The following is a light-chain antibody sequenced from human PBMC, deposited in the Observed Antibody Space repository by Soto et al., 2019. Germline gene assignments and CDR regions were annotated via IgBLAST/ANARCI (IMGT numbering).Light chain of an antibody. Sequence: QSALTQPRSVSGSPGQSVTISCTGSSSDVGDYNYVSWYQQHPGKAPKVLIYDVTKRPSGVPDRFSGSKSGNTASLTISGLQAEDEADYYCCSYAATYTWVFGGGTKLTVL. CDR3: CSYAATYTWV. J-gene: IGLJ3*02. V-gene: IGLV2-11*01. CDR1: SSDVGDYNY. CDR2: DVT.